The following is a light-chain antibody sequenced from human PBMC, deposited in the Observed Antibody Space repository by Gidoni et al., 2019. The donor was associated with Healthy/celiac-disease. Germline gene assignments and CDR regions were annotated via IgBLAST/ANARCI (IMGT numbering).Light chain of an antibody. Sequence: ALRMTQSPSSVSASPGDRVTITCRASQGMSSYLAWYQQKPGKAPKLLIYAASTLQSGVPSRFSGSGSGTDFTLTISCLQSEDFATYYCQQYYSYPRTFGQGTKVEIK. V-gene: IGKV1-8*01. CDR2: AAS. CDR1: QGMSSY. J-gene: IGKJ1*01. CDR3: QQYYSYPRT.